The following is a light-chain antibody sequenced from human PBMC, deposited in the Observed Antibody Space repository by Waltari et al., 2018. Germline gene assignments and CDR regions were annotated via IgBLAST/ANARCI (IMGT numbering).Light chain of an antibody. V-gene: IGLV8-61*01. Sequence: QTVVTQEPSFSVSPGGTVTLTCGLSSGSVSTNYYPSWYQQTPGQAPRTPIYSTNTRSSGGPDRFSGSILGNKAALTITGAQADDESDYYCVLYMGSGISVFGGGTKLTVL. CDR2: STN. J-gene: IGLJ2*01. CDR3: VLYMGSGISV. CDR1: SGSVSTNYY.